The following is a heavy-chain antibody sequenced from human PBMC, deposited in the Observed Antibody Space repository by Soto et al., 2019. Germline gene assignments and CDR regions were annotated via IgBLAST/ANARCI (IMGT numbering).Heavy chain of an antibody. V-gene: IGHV1-18*01. CDR1: GYTFTSYG. D-gene: IGHD6-19*01. CDR2: ISAYNGNT. CDR3: ARNPKPGIAVAGWFDP. Sequence: QVQLVQSGAEVKKPGASVKVSCKASGYTFTSYGISWVRQAPGQGLEWMGWISAYNGNTNYAQKLQGRVTMTTDTXTXXAYMELRSLRSDDTAVYYCARNPKPGIAVAGWFDPWGQGTLVTVSS. J-gene: IGHJ5*02.